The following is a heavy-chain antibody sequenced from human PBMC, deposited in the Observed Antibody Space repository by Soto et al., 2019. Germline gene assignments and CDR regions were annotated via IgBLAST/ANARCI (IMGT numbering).Heavy chain of an antibody. CDR3: ARRRTSTSSFDP. V-gene: IGHV4-59*08. Sequence: SETLSLTCTVSGDSISYYYWSWIRQPPGKGLEWIGLIDYSGSANYNPSLNSRVTMSIDTSKNQFSLKLTSMTAADTAVYYCARRRTSTSSFDPWGQGNLVTVSS. CDR2: IDYSGSA. D-gene: IGHD1-1*01. J-gene: IGHJ5*02. CDR1: GDSISYYY.